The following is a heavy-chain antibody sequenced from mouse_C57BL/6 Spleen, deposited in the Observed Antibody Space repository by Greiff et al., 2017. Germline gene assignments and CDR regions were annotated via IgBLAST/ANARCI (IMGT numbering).Heavy chain of an antibody. D-gene: IGHD2-3*01. Sequence: QVQLQQSGAELVRPGASVTLSCKASGYTFTDYEMHWVKQTPVHGLEWIGAIDPETGGTAYNQKFKGKAILTADKSSSTAYMELRSLTSEDSAVYYCTRGDDGYDGWFAYWGQGTLVTVSA. J-gene: IGHJ3*01. V-gene: IGHV1-15*01. CDR1: GYTFTDYE. CDR3: TRGDDGYDGWFAY. CDR2: IDPETGGT.